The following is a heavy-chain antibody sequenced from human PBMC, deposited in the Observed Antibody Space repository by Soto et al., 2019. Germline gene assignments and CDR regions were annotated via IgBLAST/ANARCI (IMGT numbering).Heavy chain of an antibody. CDR1: GFTFSSYS. Sequence: EVQLVESGGGLVKPGGSLRLSCAASGFTFSSYSMNWVRQAPGKGLEWVSSISSSSSYIYYADSVKGRFTISRDNAKNSLYLQMNSLRAEDTAVYYCARDTAAAATRENWFDPWGQGTLVTVSS. CDR2: ISSSSSYI. CDR3: ARDTAAAATRENWFDP. J-gene: IGHJ5*02. V-gene: IGHV3-21*01. D-gene: IGHD6-13*01.